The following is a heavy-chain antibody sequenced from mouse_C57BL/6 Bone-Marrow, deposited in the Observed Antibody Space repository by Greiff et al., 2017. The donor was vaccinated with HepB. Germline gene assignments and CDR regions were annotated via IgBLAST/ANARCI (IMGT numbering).Heavy chain of an antibody. CDR3: ARYYGSSPCAIDY. J-gene: IGHJ4*01. Sequence: QVQLQQSGAELVKPGASVKLSCKASGYTFTSYWMQWVKQRPGQGLEWIGEIDPSDSSTNYNQKFKGKSTLTVDTSSSTAYMQLSSLTSEDSAVYYCARYYGSSPCAIDYGGQGTAVTVSS. CDR1: GYTFTSYW. CDR2: IDPSDSST. D-gene: IGHD1-1*01. V-gene: IGHV1-50*01.